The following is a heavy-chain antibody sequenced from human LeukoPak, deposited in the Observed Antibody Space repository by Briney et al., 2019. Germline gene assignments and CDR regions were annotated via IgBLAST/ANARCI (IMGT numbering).Heavy chain of an antibody. V-gene: IGHV3-74*01. CDR1: GFTFSSYW. J-gene: IGHJ4*02. D-gene: IGHD3-10*01. CDR3: ARVPGVRGPLNN. Sequence: GGSLRLSCAASGFTFSSYWMHRVRQAPGKGLVWVSRINSDGSSTSYADSVRGRFTISRDNAKNTLYLQMNSLRAEDTAVYYCARVPGVRGPLNNWGQGTLVTVSS. CDR2: INSDGSST.